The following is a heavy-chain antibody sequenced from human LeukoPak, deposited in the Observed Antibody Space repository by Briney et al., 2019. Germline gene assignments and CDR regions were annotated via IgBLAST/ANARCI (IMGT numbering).Heavy chain of an antibody. CDR2: INSEGSSA. J-gene: IGHJ4*03. CDR1: GSTFSSYW. V-gene: IGHV3-74*01. D-gene: IGHD7-27*01. Sequence: PGGSLRLSCAASGSTFSSYWMHWVRQAPGKGLVWVSRINSEGSSASYADSVKGRFTISRDNAKNTLFLQMTSLRAEDTAVYYCANALMGSYFECWGQGTLVTVSS. CDR3: ANALMGSYFEC.